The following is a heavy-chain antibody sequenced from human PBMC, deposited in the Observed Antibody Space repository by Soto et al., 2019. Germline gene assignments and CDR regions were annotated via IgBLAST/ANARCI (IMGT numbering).Heavy chain of an antibody. Sequence: GSLRLSCAASGFTFSSYAMSWVRQAPGKGLEWVSAISGSGGSTYYADSVKGRFTISRDNSKNTLYLQMNSLRAEDTAVYYCANNYDFWSGYPSGGMDVWGRGTTVTVSS. CDR3: ANNYDFWSGYPSGGMDV. CDR1: GFTFSSYA. V-gene: IGHV3-23*01. CDR2: ISGSGGST. J-gene: IGHJ6*02. D-gene: IGHD3-3*01.